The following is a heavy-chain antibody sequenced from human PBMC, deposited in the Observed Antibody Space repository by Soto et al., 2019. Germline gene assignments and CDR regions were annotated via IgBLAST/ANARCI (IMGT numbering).Heavy chain of an antibody. CDR3: ARILFGRSVVGVYFYMAV. CDR2: LFSNDEK. V-gene: IGHV2-26*01. D-gene: IGHD6-19*01. Sequence: HVTLKESGPVLLKPTEPLTLTCTVSGFSLSNGKVGVSWIRQPPGTALEWLAHLFSNDEKSYRTSLKSRLTTSDDTSISQVVRTMTNVEPVDTATYYCARILFGRSVVGVYFYMAVWGTGTTVTVSS. CDR1: GFSLSNGKVG. J-gene: IGHJ6*03.